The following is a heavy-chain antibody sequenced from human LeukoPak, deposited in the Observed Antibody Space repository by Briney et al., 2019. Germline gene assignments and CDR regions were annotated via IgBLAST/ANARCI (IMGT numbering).Heavy chain of an antibody. CDR3: ASLGGGFGFD. CDR2: MNPNSGNT. D-gene: IGHD3-10*01. Sequence: ASVKVSCKASGGTFSSYAISWVRQATGQGLEWMGWMNPNSGNTGYAQKFQGRVTMTRNTSISTAYMELSSLRSEDTAVYYCASLGGGFGFDWGQGTLVTVSS. J-gene: IGHJ4*02. CDR1: GGTFSSYA. V-gene: IGHV1-8*02.